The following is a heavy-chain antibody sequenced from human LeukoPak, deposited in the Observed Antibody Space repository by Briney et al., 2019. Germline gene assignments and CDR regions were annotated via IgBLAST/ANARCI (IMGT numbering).Heavy chain of an antibody. CDR2: IRYDGSNK. J-gene: IGHJ4*02. CDR3: AKNTWIQLWLYASDY. Sequence: PGGSLRLSCAASGFTFSTYGIHWVRQAPGKGLEWVAFIRYDGSNKYYADSVKGRFTISRDNSKNTLYLQMNSLRAEDTAVYYCAKNTWIQLWLYASDYWGQGTLVTVSS. D-gene: IGHD5-18*01. CDR1: GFTFSTYG. V-gene: IGHV3-30*02.